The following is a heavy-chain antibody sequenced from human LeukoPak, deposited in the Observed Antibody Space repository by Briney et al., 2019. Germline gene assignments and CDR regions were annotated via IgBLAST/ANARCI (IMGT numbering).Heavy chain of an antibody. V-gene: IGHV3-23*01. CDR1: GFTFSSYA. J-gene: IGHJ4*02. CDR3: ATSLGPLTEY. D-gene: IGHD7-27*01. CDR2: ISGSGGST. Sequence: GGSLRLSFAASGFTFSSYAMSWGRPAPGKVLEWVSAISGSGGSTYYADSVKGRFTISRDNVKNTLYLQMDSLRAEDTAVYYCATSLGPLTEYWGQGTLVTVSS.